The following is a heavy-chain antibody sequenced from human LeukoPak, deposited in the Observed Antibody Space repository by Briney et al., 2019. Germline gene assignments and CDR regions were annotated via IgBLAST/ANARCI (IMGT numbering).Heavy chain of an antibody. V-gene: IGHV4-34*01. Sequence: SETLSLTCAVYGGSFSGYYWSWIRQPPGKGLEWIGEINHSGSTNYNPSLKSRVTISVDTSKNQFSLKLSSVTAADTAVYYCARDNARGTRGWFDPWGQGTLVTVSS. CDR3: ARDNARGTRGWFDP. D-gene: IGHD1-7*01. CDR2: INHSGST. CDR1: GGSFSGYY. J-gene: IGHJ5*02.